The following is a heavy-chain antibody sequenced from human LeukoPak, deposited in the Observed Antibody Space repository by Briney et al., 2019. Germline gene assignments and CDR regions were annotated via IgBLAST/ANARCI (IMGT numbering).Heavy chain of an antibody. D-gene: IGHD3-22*01. V-gene: IGHV4-4*07. CDR3: ARGLYSSGYYYYFDY. Sequence: SETLSLTCTVSGGSISSYYWSWIRQPAGKGLEWIGRIYTSGSTNYNPSPKSRVTMSVDTSKNQFSLKLSSVTAADTAVYYCARGLYSSGYYYYFDYWGQGTLVTVSS. J-gene: IGHJ4*02. CDR1: GGSISSYY. CDR2: IYTSGST.